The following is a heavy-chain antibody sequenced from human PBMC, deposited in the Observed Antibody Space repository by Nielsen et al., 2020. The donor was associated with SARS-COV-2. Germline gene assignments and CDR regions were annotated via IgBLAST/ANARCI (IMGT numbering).Heavy chain of an antibody. J-gene: IGHJ4*02. CDR3: TTDPRVTIFGVVIISGDY. D-gene: IGHD3-3*01. V-gene: IGHV3-15*01. CDR1: GFTFSNAW. Sequence: GESLKISCAASGFTFSNAWMSWVRQAPGKGLEWVGRIKSKTDGGTTDYAAPVKSRFTISRDDSKNTLYLQMNSLKTEDTAVYYCTTDPRVTIFGVVIISGDYWGQETLVTVS. CDR2: IKSKTDGGTT.